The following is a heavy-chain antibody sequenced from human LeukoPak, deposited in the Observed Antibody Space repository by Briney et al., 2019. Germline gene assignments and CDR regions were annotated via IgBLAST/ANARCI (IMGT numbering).Heavy chain of an antibody. Sequence: PGGSLRLSCAASGFTFSSYGMHWVRQAPGKGLEWVAVISYDGSNKYYADSVKGRFTISRDNSKNTLYLQMNSLRAEDTAAYYCAKDGKYYYGSGSYYHAKNYYYYGMDVWGQGTTVTVSS. V-gene: IGHV3-30*18. CDR2: ISYDGSNK. J-gene: IGHJ6*02. D-gene: IGHD3-10*01. CDR3: AKDGKYYYGSGSYYHAKNYYYYGMDV. CDR1: GFTFSSYG.